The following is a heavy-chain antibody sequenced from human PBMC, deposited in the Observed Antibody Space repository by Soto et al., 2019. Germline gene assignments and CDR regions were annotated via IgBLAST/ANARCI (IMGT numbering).Heavy chain of an antibody. Sequence: PGGSLRLSCAASGFTFSSYSMNWVRQAPGKRLEWVSSISSSSSYIYYADSVKGRFTISRDNAKNSLYLQMNSLRAEDTAVYYCARVGFCSSTSCYARDYYYYYMDVWGKGTTVTVSS. V-gene: IGHV3-21*01. D-gene: IGHD2-2*01. CDR3: ARVGFCSSTSCYARDYYYYYMDV. J-gene: IGHJ6*03. CDR2: ISSSSSYI. CDR1: GFTFSSYS.